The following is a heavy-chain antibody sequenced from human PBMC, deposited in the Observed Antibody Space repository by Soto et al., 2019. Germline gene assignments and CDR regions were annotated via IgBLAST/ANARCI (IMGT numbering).Heavy chain of an antibody. J-gene: IGHJ4*02. CDR2: IYHSGST. D-gene: IGHD3-22*01. Sequence: QVQLQESGPGLVKPSGTLSLTCAVSGGSISSSDWWSWVRQPPGKGLEWIGDIYHSGSTNYNPSLKSRVTISVDKSKNQFSLKLSSVTAADTAVYYCARLPPVGYDSSGYYYDYWGLGTLVTVSS. CDR3: ARLPPVGYDSSGYYYDY. V-gene: IGHV4-4*02. CDR1: GGSISSSDW.